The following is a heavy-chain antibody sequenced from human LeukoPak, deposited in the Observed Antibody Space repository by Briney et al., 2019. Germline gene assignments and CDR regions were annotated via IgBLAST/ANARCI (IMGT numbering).Heavy chain of an antibody. CDR2: INPNSGGT. J-gene: IGHJ4*02. CDR1: GYTFTGYY. CDR3: ATVSAEVVTAGDY. D-gene: IGHD2-21*02. Sequence: ASVKVSCKASGYTFTGYYMHWVRQAPGQGLEWMGWINPNSGGTNYAQKFQGRVTMTEDTSTDTAYMELSSLRSEDTAVYYCATVSAEVVTAGDYWGQGTLVTVSS. V-gene: IGHV1-2*02.